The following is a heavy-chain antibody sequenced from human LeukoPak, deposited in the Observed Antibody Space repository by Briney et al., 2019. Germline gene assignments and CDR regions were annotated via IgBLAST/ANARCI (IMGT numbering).Heavy chain of an antibody. CDR3: ARDGIAAAVDY. CDR2: MSFDGSQI. Sequence: GGSLRLSCAASGFTFSSYAMHWVRQAPGKGLEWVAVMSFDGSQIYYADFVKGRFTISRDNSKSTLYLQMNSLRTEDTAVYYCARDGIAAAVDYWGQGTLVTVSS. V-gene: IGHV3-30*04. J-gene: IGHJ4*02. D-gene: IGHD6-13*01. CDR1: GFTFSSYA.